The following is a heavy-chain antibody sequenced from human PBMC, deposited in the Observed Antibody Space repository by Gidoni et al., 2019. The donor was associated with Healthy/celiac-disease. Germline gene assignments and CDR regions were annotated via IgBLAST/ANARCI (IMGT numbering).Heavy chain of an antibody. V-gene: IGHV3-33*01. CDR1: GFTFSSYC. CDR2: IWYDGSNK. J-gene: IGHJ4*02. D-gene: IGHD4-17*01. CDR3: ARGDYGDYGGGDY. Sequence: QVPLVESGGGVVQPGRSVRLSCAASGFTFSSYCMRWVRQAPGKGLGWVAVIWYDGSNKYYADSVKGRFTISRDNSKNTLYLQMNSLRAEDTAVYYCARGDYGDYGGGDYWGQGTLVTVSS.